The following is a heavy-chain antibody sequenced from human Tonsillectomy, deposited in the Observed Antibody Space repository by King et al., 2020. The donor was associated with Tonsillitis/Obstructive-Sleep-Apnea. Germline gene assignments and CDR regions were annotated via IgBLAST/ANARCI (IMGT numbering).Heavy chain of an antibody. Sequence: QLVQSGAEVKKPGESLKISCQASGYSFTNYWIGWVRQMPGKGLEWMGIIYPGDSDTRYSPSFQGQVTISAQKSISTAYLQASSLQASDTAMYYCARRITIFEVDPWGQGTLVTVSS. CDR2: IYPGDSDT. D-gene: IGHD3-3*01. CDR1: GYSFTNYW. J-gene: IGHJ5*02. CDR3: ARRITIFEVDP. V-gene: IGHV5-51*01.